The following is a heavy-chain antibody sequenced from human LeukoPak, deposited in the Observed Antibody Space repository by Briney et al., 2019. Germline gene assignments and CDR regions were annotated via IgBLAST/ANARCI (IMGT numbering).Heavy chain of an antibody. CDR2: IYSGGST. J-gene: IGHJ2*01. CDR3: ARGSHYDSSGFTLFDL. CDR1: GFTVSSNY. Sequence: GGSLRLSCAASGFTVSSNYMSWVRQAPGKGLEWVSVIYSGGSTYYADSVKGRFAISRDNSQNTLYLQMNSLRAEDTAVYYCARGSHYDSSGFTLFDLWGRGTLVTVSS. D-gene: IGHD3-22*01. V-gene: IGHV3-66*01.